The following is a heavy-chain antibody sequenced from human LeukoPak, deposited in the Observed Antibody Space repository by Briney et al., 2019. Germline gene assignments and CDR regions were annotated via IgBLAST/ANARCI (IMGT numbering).Heavy chain of an antibody. Sequence: ASVKVSCKASGYTFTGYYMHWVRQAPGRGLEWMGWINPNSGGTNYAQKFQGRVTMTRDTSISTAYMELSRLRSDDTAVYYCARAAVAGMFHFDYWGQGTLVTVSS. CDR3: ARAAVAGMFHFDY. CDR2: INPNSGGT. D-gene: IGHD6-19*01. V-gene: IGHV1-2*02. CDR1: GYTFTGYY. J-gene: IGHJ4*02.